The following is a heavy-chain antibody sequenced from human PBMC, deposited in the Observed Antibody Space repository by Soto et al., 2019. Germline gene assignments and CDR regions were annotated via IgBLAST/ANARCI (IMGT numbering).Heavy chain of an antibody. D-gene: IGHD2-8*01. J-gene: IGHJ4*02. Sequence: VVSLRISCAASGFTFSSYSMNWVRQAPGKGLEWVSSISSSSSYIYYADSVKGRFTISRDNAKNSLYLQMNSLRAEDTAVYYCARDPRGPNGYWGQGTLVTVSS. CDR1: GFTFSSYS. CDR3: ARDPRGPNGY. V-gene: IGHV3-21*01. CDR2: ISSSSSYI.